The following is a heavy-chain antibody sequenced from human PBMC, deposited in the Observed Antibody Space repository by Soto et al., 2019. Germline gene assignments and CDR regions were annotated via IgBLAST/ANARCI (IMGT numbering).Heavy chain of an antibody. J-gene: IGHJ4*02. D-gene: IGHD3-22*01. Sequence: PSETLSLTCAVSGGSISSSNWWSWVRQPPGKGLEWIGEIYHSGSTNYNPSLKSRVTISVDKSKNQFSLKLSSVTAADTAVYYCARESALPNSSGYYYFDYWGQGTQVTVSS. CDR3: ARESALPNSSGYYYFDY. V-gene: IGHV4-4*02. CDR1: GGSISSSNW. CDR2: IYHSGST.